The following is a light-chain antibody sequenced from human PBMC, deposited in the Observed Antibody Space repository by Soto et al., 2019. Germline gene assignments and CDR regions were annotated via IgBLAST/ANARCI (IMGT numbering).Light chain of an antibody. J-gene: IGKJ1*01. CDR2: AAS. V-gene: IGKV1-39*01. CDR1: QNINKY. CDR3: QQSYGSPGA. Sequence: DIHLTQSPSSLSASVGDSVTITCRSSQNINKYLNWYEHRPGKAPKLLIYAASSLQTGVPTRFSGAGAGTFFTLTISNLQLEDVASCYCQQSYGSPGAFGRGTKVEI.